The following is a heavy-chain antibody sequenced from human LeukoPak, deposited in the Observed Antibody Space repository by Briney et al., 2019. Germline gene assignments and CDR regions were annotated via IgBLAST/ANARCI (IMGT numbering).Heavy chain of an antibody. Sequence: GGSLRLSCAACGFTFRRYSMKGVRQARGKGGEGVSYICSSSIYIYSPHSVNGPFTTSRDNATNSLYLHMNTLRAADTPVYYCARDAVTAIRPSFDSWGQGTLVTVSS. CDR3: ARDAVTAIRPSFDS. CDR2: ICSSSIYI. D-gene: IGHD2-21*02. J-gene: IGHJ4*02. V-gene: IGHV3-21*01. CDR1: GFTFRRYS.